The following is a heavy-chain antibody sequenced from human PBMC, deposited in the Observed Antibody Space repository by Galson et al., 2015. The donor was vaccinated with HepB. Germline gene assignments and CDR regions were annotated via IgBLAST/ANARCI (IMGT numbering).Heavy chain of an antibody. CDR2: VDWDDDK. V-gene: IGHV2-70*19. J-gene: IGHJ6*02. CDR3: ARIFDYYGMDA. CDR1: GFSPATSGMS. Sequence: PALVKPTQTLTLTCTFSGFSPATSGMSVTWVRQPPGKALEWLALVDWDDDKLYNTSLKTRLTISRDTSRNQVVLTVTNVAPVDTGTYYFARIFDYYGMDAWGQGTTVVVSS.